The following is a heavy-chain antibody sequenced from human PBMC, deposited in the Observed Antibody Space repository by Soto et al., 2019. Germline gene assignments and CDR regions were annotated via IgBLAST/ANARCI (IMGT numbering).Heavy chain of an antibody. D-gene: IGHD3-10*01. V-gene: IGHV4-30-4*01. Sequence: SETLSLTCSVSGGSINSGYYYWSWIRRPPGKGLEWIGNIYYSGNTYYNPSLKSRLIISIDTSKNQFSLKVGSVTAADTAVYYCAKDRARVPITYYYGSDAFDIWGQGTMVTVSS. CDR2: IYYSGNT. J-gene: IGHJ3*02. CDR3: AKDRARVPITYYYGSDAFDI. CDR1: GGSINSGYYY.